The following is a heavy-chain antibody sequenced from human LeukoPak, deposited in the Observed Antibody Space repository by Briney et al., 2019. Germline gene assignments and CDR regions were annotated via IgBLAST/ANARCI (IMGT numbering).Heavy chain of an antibody. V-gene: IGHV3-53*01. CDR3: ARAISGSYYESWYFDL. Sequence: GGSLRLSCTASGFTVSSKYMNWVRQAPGQGLEWVSVLYSGGTAFYPDSVRGRFTISRDDSKNTLYLQMNSLRAEDTAVYYCARAISGSYYESWYFDLWGRGTLVTVSS. J-gene: IGHJ2*01. CDR2: LYSGGTA. CDR1: GFTVSSKY. D-gene: IGHD1-26*01.